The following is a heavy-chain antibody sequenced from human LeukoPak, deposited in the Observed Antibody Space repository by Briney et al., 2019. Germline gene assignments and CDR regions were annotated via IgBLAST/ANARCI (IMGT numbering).Heavy chain of an antibody. CDR1: GFTFSSYA. Sequence: PGESLRLSCAASGFTFSSYAMSWVRQAPGKGLEWVSAVSGSGGSTYYADSVKGRFTISRDNSKNTLYLQTNSLRAEETAVYYCAKSKQWGYYDSSGYYSRPEYFQHWGQGTLVTVSS. V-gene: IGHV3-23*01. D-gene: IGHD3-22*01. J-gene: IGHJ1*01. CDR2: VSGSGGST. CDR3: AKSKQWGYYDSSGYYSRPEYFQH.